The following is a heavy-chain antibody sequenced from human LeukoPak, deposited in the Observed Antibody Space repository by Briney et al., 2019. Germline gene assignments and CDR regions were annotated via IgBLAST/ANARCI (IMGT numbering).Heavy chain of an antibody. D-gene: IGHD6-6*01. CDR2: IIPIFGTA. V-gene: IGHV1-69*05. Sequence: GSSVKVSCKASGGTFSSYAISWVRQAPGQGLEWMGGIIPIFGTANYAQKFQGRVTITTDESTSTAYMELSSLRSEDTAVYYCARVGRMYSSSDWFDPWGQGTLVTVSS. CDR3: ARVGRMYSSSDWFDP. CDR1: GGTFSSYA. J-gene: IGHJ5*02.